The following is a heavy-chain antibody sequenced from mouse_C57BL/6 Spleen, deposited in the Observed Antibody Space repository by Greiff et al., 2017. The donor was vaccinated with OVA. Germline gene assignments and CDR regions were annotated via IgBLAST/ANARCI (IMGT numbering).Heavy chain of an antibody. CDR3: ARGPLITTVVEGYFDV. CDR2: IDPSDSYT. Sequence: QVQLQQPGAELVKPGASVKLSCKASGYTFTSYWMQWVKQRPGQGLEWIGEIDPSDSYTNYNQKFKGKATLTVDPSSSTAYMQLSSLTSEDSAVYYCARGPLITTVVEGYFDVWGTGTTVTVSS. V-gene: IGHV1-50*01. D-gene: IGHD1-1*01. CDR1: GYTFTSYW. J-gene: IGHJ1*03.